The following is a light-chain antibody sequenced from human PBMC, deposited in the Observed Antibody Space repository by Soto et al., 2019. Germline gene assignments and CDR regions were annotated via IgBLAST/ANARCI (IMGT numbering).Light chain of an antibody. CDR3: QQSFSTPRT. Sequence: DIQMTQSPSTLSASVGDRVTITCRASQSISSWLAWYQQKPGKAPKLLIYGAYSLQSGVTSRFSGSGSGTDFTLTISSLQPEDFGTYYCQQSFSTPRTFGQGTKVEIK. CDR2: GAY. CDR1: QSISSW. J-gene: IGKJ1*01. V-gene: IGKV1-39*01.